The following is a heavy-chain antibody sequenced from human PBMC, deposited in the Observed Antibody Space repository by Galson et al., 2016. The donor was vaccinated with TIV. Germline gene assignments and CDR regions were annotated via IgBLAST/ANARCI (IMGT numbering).Heavy chain of an antibody. J-gene: IGHJ5*02. Sequence: SETLSLTCEVSDGSFSDFHWNWLRQSPGKGLEWIGEVIHAGSTNVNPSLRGRVSISRDTSKAQFSLRLSSVTAADTAVYYCARRVTERQYGGALSWFDPWGQGTRVIVSS. CDR2: VIHAGST. D-gene: IGHD1-1*01. V-gene: IGHV4-34*12. CDR3: ARRVTERQYGGALSWFDP. CDR1: DGSFSDFH.